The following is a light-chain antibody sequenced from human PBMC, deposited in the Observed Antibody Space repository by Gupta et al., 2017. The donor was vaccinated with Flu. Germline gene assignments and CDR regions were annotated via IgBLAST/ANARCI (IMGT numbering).Light chain of an antibody. CDR3: QQRSNWPPGLT. V-gene: IGKV3-11*01. CDR1: QSVSSY. Sequence: TLSLSPGARATLACRARQSVSSYLAWYQQKPGQAPRLLIYDASNRAKGITARFSGSGGGTDVTLTISSREPEDFEVYYCQQRSNWPPGLTFGGGTKVEIK. CDR2: DAS. J-gene: IGKJ4*01.